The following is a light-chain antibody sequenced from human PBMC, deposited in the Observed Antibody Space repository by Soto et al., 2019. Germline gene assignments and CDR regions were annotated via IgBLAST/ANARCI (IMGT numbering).Light chain of an antibody. J-gene: IGKJ4*01. V-gene: IGKV3-15*01. CDR1: QRVGSN. CDR3: QQYDNWPPCT. Sequence: EIVMTQSPATLSVSPGERATLSCRASQRVGSNLAWYQQKPGQAPRLLIYGASSRATGIPGRFSGSGSGTEFTLTISSLQSEDFAVYYCQQYDNWPPCTFGGGTKVDMK. CDR2: GAS.